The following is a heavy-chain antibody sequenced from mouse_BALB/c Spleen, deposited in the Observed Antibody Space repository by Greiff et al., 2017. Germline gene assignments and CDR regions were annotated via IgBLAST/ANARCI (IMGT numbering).Heavy chain of an antibody. V-gene: IGHV5-6-5*01. CDR2: ISSGGST. CDR1: GFTFSSYA. CDR3: ARIREMDY. J-gene: IGHJ4*01. Sequence: EVQRVESGGGLVKPGGSLKLSCAASGFTFSSYAMSWVRQTPEKRLEWVASISSGGSTYYPDSVKGRFTISRDNARNILYLQMSSLRSEDTAMYYCARIREMDYWGQGTSVTVSS.